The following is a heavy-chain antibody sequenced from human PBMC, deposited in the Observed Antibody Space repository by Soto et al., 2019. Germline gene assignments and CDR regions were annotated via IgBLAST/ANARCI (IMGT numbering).Heavy chain of an antibody. D-gene: IGHD3-3*01. Sequence: QVQLQQWGAGLLKPSETLSLTCAVYGGSFSGYYWSWIRQPPGKGLEWIGEINHRGSTNYNPSLKSRVTISVDTYKNQFSLKLSSVTAADTAVYYCANFWSGYFRETAFDIWGQGTMVTVSS. J-gene: IGHJ3*02. CDR2: INHRGST. CDR3: ANFWSGYFRETAFDI. V-gene: IGHV4-34*01. CDR1: GGSFSGYY.